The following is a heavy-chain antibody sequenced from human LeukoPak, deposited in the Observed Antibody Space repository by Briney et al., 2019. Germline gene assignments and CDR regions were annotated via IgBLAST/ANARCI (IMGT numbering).Heavy chain of an antibody. CDR3: ASLQRWLQYRSFDY. CDR2: IIPIFGTA. V-gene: IGHV1-69*13. D-gene: IGHD5-24*01. Sequence: SVKVSCKASGGTFSSYAISWVRQAPGQGLEWMGGIIPIFGTANYAQKFQGRVTITADESTSTAYMELSSLRSEDTGVYYCASLQRWLQYRSFDYWGQGTLVTVSS. J-gene: IGHJ4*02. CDR1: GGTFSSYA.